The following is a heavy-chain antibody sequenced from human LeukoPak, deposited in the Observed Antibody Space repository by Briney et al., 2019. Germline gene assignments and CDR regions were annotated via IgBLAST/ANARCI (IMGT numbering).Heavy chain of an antibody. CDR1: GFTFDDYA. Sequence: SGGSLRLSCAASGFTFDDYAMHWVRQAPGKGLEWVSGISWNSGSIGYADSVKGRFTISRDNAKSSLYLQMNSLRAEDTALYYCAKSRFGELLSHFDPWGQGTLVTVSS. CDR3: AKSRFGELLSHFDP. V-gene: IGHV3-9*01. J-gene: IGHJ5*02. CDR2: ISWNSGSI. D-gene: IGHD3-10*01.